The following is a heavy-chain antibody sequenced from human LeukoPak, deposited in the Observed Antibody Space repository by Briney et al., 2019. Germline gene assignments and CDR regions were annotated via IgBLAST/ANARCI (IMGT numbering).Heavy chain of an antibody. CDR3: ANTRTQSVDSTTVVSDYWYFDL. D-gene: IGHD4-23*01. V-gene: IGHV4-4*02. J-gene: IGHJ2*01. CDR2: IYHSGST. CDR1: GGSISSSNW. Sequence: SETLSLTCAVSGGSISSSNWWSWVRQPPGKGLEWIGEIYHSGSTNYNPSLKSRVTISVDKSKNQFSRKLSSVTAADTAVYYCANTRTQSVDSTTVVSDYWYFDLWGRGTLVTVSS.